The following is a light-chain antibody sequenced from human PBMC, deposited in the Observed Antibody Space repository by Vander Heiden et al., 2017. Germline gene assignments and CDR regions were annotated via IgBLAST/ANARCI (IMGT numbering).Light chain of an antibody. J-gene: IGLJ3*02. CDR3: QVWDSSSDHPDGV. CDR2: DDS. CDR1: NTGSKS. V-gene: IGLV3-21*02. Sequence: SSVLTQPPSVSVAPGQPARITCGGNNTGSKSVHWYQQKPGQAPVLVVYDDSDRPSGIPERVSGSNSGNTDTLTISRVEAGDEADYYCQVWDSSSDHPDGVFGGGTKLTVL.